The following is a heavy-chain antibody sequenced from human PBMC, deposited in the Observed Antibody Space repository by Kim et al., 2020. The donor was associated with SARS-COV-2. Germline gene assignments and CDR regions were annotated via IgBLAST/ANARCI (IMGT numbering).Heavy chain of an antibody. CDR1: GFTFIDYE. CDR2: INRDGRMV. CDR3: AIRKPCGGYEV. D-gene: IGHD5-12*01. J-gene: IGHJ4*02. V-gene: IGHV3-48*03. Sequence: GGSLRLSCVASGFTFIDYEFNWIRQAPGRGLEFVAFINRDGRMVDYGESARGRSTTYRDDARMSVYLEMSSLRPDDTGLYYCAIRKPCGGYEVWRQGTLVTVS.